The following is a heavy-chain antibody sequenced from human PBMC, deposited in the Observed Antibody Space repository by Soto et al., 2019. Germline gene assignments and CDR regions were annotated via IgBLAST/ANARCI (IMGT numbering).Heavy chain of an antibody. CDR2: ISYDGSNK. V-gene: IGHV3-30*03. CDR1: GFTFSSYG. CDR3: AIEPLAQGSGWYTDY. D-gene: IGHD6-19*01. Sequence: GGSLRLSCAASGFTFSSYGMHWVRQAPGKGLEWVAVISYDGSNKYYADSVKGRFTISRDNSKNTLYLQMNSLRAEDTAVYYCAIEPLAQGSGWYTDYSGQATLVSVSS. J-gene: IGHJ4*02.